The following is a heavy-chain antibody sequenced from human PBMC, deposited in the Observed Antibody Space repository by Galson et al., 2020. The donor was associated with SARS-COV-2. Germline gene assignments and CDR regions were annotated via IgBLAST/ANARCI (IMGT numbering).Heavy chain of an antibody. J-gene: IGHJ6*02. V-gene: IGHV3-48*03. CDR2: TSNSGSTI. CDR1: GFTFSSYE. Sequence: GGSLRLSCAASGFTFSSYELNWVRQAPGKGLEWVSYTSNSGSTIYYADSVKGRFTISRDNSKDTLYLQMNSLRAEDTAVYYCAKEGRYRYQWKAVVYGMDVWGQGNTITVS. D-gene: IGHD5-18*01. CDR3: AKEGRYRYQWKAVVYGMDV.